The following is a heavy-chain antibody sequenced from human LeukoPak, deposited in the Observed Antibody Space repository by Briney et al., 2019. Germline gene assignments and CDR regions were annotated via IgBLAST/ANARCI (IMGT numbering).Heavy chain of an antibody. CDR2: IYYSRST. J-gene: IGHJ4*02. CDR1: GGSISSSGYY. CDR3: VRSRDGYNLLDY. V-gene: IGHV4-39*01. Sequence: SETLSLTCTVSGGSISSSGYYWGWVRQPPGKGLEWIASIYYSRSTSYNPSLRSRVTISVDTSKNQFSLKLSSVTAVDTALYYCVRSRDGYNLLDYWGQGTLVTVSS. D-gene: IGHD5-24*01.